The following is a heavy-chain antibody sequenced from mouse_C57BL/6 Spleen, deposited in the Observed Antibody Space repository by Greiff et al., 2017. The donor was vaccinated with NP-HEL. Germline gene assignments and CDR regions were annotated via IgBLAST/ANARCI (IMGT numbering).Heavy chain of an antibody. D-gene: IGHD1-1*01. CDR2: ISSGSSTI. J-gene: IGHJ1*03. CDR1: GFTFSDYG. CDR3: ARNYYSSSYWYFDV. V-gene: IGHV5-17*01. Sequence: EVMLVESGGGLVKPGGSLKLSCAASGFTFSDYGMHWVRQAPEKGLEWVAYISSGSSTIYYAYTVKGRFTISIDNAKNTLFLQMTSLRSEDTAMYYCARNYYSSSYWYFDVWGTGTTVTVSS.